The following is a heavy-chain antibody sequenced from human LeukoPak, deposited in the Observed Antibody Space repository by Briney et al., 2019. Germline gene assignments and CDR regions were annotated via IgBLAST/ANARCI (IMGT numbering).Heavy chain of an antibody. CDR1: GGSLSSSYW. CDR2: IYHSGST. J-gene: IGHJ3*02. Sequence: SETLSLTCGVSGGSLSSSYWWSWVRQPPGKGLEWSGEIYHSGSTNYNPSLKSRVTISVDQSKNQFSLKLSSVTAADTAVYYCARRRNDAFDIWGQGTMVTVSS. V-gene: IGHV4-4*02. CDR3: ARRRNDAFDI.